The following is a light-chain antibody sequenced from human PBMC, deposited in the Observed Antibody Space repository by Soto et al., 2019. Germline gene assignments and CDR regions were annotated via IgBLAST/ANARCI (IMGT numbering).Light chain of an antibody. Sequence: EIVMTQSPATVPVSPGERVTLSCRASQSVSIDLAWYQQKPGQAPRLLIYGASTRATDIPAAFTGSGSGTEFTLTISSLQSEDIAVYYCQQYNKWPQKFGQGTKWIS. CDR3: QQYNKWPQK. CDR2: GAS. CDR1: QSVSID. V-gene: IGKV3-15*01. J-gene: IGKJ1*01.